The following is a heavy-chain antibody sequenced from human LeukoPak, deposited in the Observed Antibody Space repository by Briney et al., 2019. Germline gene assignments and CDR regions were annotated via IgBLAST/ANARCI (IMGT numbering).Heavy chain of an antibody. CDR1: GGSISSYY. V-gene: IGHV4-34*01. Sequence: SETLSLTCTVSGGSISSYYWSWIRQPPGKGLEWIGEINHSGSTSYNPSLKSRVTISVDTSENQFSLKLSSVTAADTAVYYCARHGGWHFDLWGRGTLVTVSS. CDR3: ARHGGWHFDL. J-gene: IGHJ2*01. CDR2: INHSGST. D-gene: IGHD3-16*01.